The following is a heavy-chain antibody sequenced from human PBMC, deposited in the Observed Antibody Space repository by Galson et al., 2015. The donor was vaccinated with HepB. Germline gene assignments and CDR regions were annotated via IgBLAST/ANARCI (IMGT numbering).Heavy chain of an antibody. CDR1: GYTFTDFG. CDR2: ISPYNGNT. D-gene: IGHD2-2*01. CDR3: ARVKYCSSTICYWNYYYYMDV. Sequence: SVKVSCKASGYTFTDFGISWVRQAPGQGLEWMGWISPYNGNTNYAQYLQGRASVTADTSTSTAYMELRSLRSDDTAVYYCARVKYCSSTICYWNYYYYMDVWGKGTTVSVSS. J-gene: IGHJ6*03. V-gene: IGHV1-18*01.